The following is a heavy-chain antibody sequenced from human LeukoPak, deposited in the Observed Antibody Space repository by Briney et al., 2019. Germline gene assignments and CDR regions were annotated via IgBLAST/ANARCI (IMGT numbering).Heavy chain of an antibody. J-gene: IGHJ4*02. Sequence: PGRSLRLSCAASGFTFSSYAMHWVRQAPGKGLEWVAVISYDGSNKYYADSVKGRFTISRDNSKNTLSLQMNSLRAEDTAVYYCARGLLSFDYWGQGTLVTVSS. D-gene: IGHD3-10*01. CDR3: ARGLLSFDY. V-gene: IGHV3-30-3*01. CDR2: ISYDGSNK. CDR1: GFTFSSYA.